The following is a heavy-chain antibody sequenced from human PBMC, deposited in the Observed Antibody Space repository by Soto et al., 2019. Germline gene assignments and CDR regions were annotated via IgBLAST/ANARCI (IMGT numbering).Heavy chain of an antibody. V-gene: IGHV3-23*01. Sequence: TGGSLRLSCAASGFTFSTYAMSWVRQAPGKGLEWVSAISGSGGSTYYADSVKGRFIIFRDNSKNTLYLQMNSLRAEDTAVYYCAKVNAVDYWGQGTLVTVSS. CDR1: GFTFSTYA. CDR2: ISGSGGST. CDR3: AKVNAVDY. J-gene: IGHJ4*02.